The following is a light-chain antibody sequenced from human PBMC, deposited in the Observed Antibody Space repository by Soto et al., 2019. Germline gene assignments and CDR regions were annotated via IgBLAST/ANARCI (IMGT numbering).Light chain of an antibody. CDR2: GTS. CDR1: QSFSGMY. J-gene: IGKJ3*01. V-gene: IGKV3-20*01. CDR3: QQYANSPFT. Sequence: EDVLTQSPGTLSLSPGESATLSCRASQSFSGMYLAWYHLKPGQAPTRLIYGTSNRATAIPDTFSGSGSRTDFTLTIRRLEPEDLARYFCQQYANSPFTFGPRTKVDI.